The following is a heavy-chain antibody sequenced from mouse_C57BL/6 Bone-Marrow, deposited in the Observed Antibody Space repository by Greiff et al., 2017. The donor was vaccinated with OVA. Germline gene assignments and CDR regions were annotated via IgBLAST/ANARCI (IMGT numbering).Heavy chain of an antibody. Sequence: EVKLQESGPELVKPGASVKISCKASGYSFTDYNMHWVKQSNGKSLEWIGVINPNYGTTSYNQKFKGKATLTVDQSSSTAYMQLNSLTSEDSAVYYVARSGLGPWYFDVWGTGTTVTVSS. CDR2: INPNYGTT. D-gene: IGHD4-1*01. CDR3: ARSGLGPWYFDV. CDR1: GYSFTDYN. V-gene: IGHV1-39*01. J-gene: IGHJ1*03.